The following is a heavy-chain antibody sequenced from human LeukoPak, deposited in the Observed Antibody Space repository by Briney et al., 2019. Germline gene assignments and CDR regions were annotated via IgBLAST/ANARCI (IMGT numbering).Heavy chain of an antibody. Sequence: SETLSLTCTVSGGSISSYYWSWIRQPPGKGLEWIGYIYYSGSTNYNPSLKSRVTISVDTSKNQFSLKLSSVTAADTAVYYCARADFWSGYYFDYWGQGTLVTVSS. V-gene: IGHV4-59*01. J-gene: IGHJ4*02. D-gene: IGHD3-3*01. CDR1: GGSISSYY. CDR2: IYYSGST. CDR3: ARADFWSGYYFDY.